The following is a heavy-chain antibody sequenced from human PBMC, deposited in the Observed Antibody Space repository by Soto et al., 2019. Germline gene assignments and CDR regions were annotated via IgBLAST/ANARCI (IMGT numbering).Heavy chain of an antibody. CDR3: ASSSSDYYYYYMDV. V-gene: IGHV6-1*01. CDR1: RHSVSSNIAA. CDR2: TYYRSKWYN. J-gene: IGHJ6*03. D-gene: IGHD6-6*01. Sequence: SQALSLTCAISRHSVSSNIAAWNWIRQSTSRGLEWLGRTYYRSKWYNDYAVSVKSRITINPDTSKNQFSLQLNSVTPEDTAVYYCASSSSDYYYYYMDVWGKGTTVTVSS.